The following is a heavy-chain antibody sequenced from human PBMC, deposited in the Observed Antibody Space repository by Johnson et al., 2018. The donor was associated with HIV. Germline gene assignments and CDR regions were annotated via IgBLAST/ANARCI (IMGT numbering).Heavy chain of an antibody. CDR1: GFTFEDYD. D-gene: IGHD1-26*01. J-gene: IGHJ3*02. CDR3: AGLGGSHDAFDI. CDR2: ISWNSGSI. Sequence: VQLVESGGGVVRPGGSLRLSCAVSGFTFEDYDMNWVRQAPGKGLEWVSGISWNSGSIGYADSVKGRFTISRDNAKNSLYLQMNSLRAEDMAVYYCAGLGGSHDAFDIWGQGTMVTVSS. V-gene: IGHV3-20*04.